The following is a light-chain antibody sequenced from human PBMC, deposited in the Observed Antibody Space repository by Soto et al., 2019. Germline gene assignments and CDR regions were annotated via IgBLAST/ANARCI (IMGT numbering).Light chain of an antibody. CDR1: QSISTQ. Sequence: DTQMTQSPSTVSTSAGDRVTIICRAIQSISTQVAWYQQKPGKAPKLLISGAFSLESGVPSRFSGSGSGTDFALTISILQPDDFATYYCQQYYSYSTFGQGTRVDI. CDR2: GAF. CDR3: QQYYSYST. V-gene: IGKV1-5*02. J-gene: IGKJ1*01.